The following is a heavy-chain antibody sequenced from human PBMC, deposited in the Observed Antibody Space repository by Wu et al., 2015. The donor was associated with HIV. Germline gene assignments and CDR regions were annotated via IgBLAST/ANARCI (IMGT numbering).Heavy chain of an antibody. CDR2: IITPFGSA. V-gene: IGHV1-69*05. CDR3: ARRLTLAGSPFDS. J-gene: IGHJ4*02. CDR1: GGTLSSHT. Sequence: QVHLVQSGAEVKKPGSAVKVSCKASGGTLSSHTLNWVRQAPGQGLEWMGGIITPFGSAQYAQKFKGRLTITTDESMTTAYMELNSLRPDDTGLYFCARRLTLAGSPFDSWGQGTLVTVSS. D-gene: IGHD6-19*01.